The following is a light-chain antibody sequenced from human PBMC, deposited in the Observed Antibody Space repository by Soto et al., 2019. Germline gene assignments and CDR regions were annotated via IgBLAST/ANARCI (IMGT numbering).Light chain of an antibody. J-gene: IGKJ4*01. CDR1: QTISNNY. CDR3: QQRSNWPRLT. V-gene: IGKV3D-20*02. CDR2: AVS. Sequence: EIVLTQSPGTLTLSPGESAALSCRASQTISNNYLVWYRQKPGQAPRLLIYAVSSRAAGIPDRFSGSGSGTDFALTIARLEPEESAVYYCQQRSNWPRLTFGGGTKVEIK.